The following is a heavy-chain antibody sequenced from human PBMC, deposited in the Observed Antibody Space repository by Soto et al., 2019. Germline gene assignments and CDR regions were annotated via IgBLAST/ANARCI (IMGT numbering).Heavy chain of an antibody. CDR3: VREPWGFSGTWYDY. CDR1: GFTFSSYW. Sequence: GGSLRLSCAASGFTFSSYWMSWVRQAPGKGLEWVANIKQDGSEKYYVDSVKGRFTISRDNAKNSLYLQMNSLRAEDTAVYYCVREPWGFSGTWYDYWGQGTLVTVSS. V-gene: IGHV3-7*01. J-gene: IGHJ4*02. D-gene: IGHD6-13*01. CDR2: IKQDGSEK.